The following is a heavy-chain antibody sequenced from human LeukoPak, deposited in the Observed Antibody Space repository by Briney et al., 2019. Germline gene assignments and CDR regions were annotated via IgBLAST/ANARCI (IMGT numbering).Heavy chain of an antibody. CDR3: AKDGYCSGGSCYLYY. J-gene: IGHJ6*02. CDR2: ISGSGGST. Sequence: GGSLRLSCAASGFTFSSYAMNWVRQAPGKGLQWVSTISGSGGSTYYADSVKGRFTISRDNSKNTLYLQMNSLRAEDTAVYYCAKDGYCSGGSCYLYYWGQGTTATVSS. D-gene: IGHD2-15*01. CDR1: GFTFSSYA. V-gene: IGHV3-23*01.